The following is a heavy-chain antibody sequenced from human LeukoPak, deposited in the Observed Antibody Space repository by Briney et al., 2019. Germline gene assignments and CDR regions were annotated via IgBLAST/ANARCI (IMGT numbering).Heavy chain of an antibody. J-gene: IGHJ6*04. CDR1: GYTFTSYA. V-gene: IGHV1-3*01. CDR2: INAGNGNT. Sequence: RVASVKVSCKASGYTFTSYAMHWVRQAPGQRLEWMGWINAGNGNTEYSQKFQGRVTITRDTSASTAYMELSSLRSEDTAVYYCATGGPLRYFDWLLPVYYYGMDVWGKGTTVTVSS. D-gene: IGHD3-9*01. CDR3: ATGGPLRYFDWLLPVYYYGMDV.